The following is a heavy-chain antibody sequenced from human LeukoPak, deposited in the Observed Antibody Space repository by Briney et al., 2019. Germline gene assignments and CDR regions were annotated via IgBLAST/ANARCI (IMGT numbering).Heavy chain of an antibody. V-gene: IGHV4-38-2*02. CDR2: IYHSGST. CDR3: ARVSGSYFRVHFQY. J-gene: IGHJ1*01. D-gene: IGHD1-26*01. Sequence: PSETLSLTCTVSGYSISSGYCWGWIRQPPGKGLEWIGNIYHSGSTYYNPSLKSRVTISVDTSKNQFSLKLSSVTAADTAVYYCARVSGSYFRVHFQYWGQGTLVTVSS. CDR1: GYSISSGYC.